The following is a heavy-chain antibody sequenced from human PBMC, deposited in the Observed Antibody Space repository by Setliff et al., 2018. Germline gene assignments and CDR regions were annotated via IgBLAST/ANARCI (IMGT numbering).Heavy chain of an antibody. CDR3: ARFGGSCSSSSCYASDL. J-gene: IGHJ3*01. D-gene: IGHD2-2*01. V-gene: IGHV1-18*01. CDR1: GYTFSTYG. Sequence: RASVKVSCKASGYTFSTYGLHWVQQAPGQGPEWMGMIITNTGKTSYAQKFQGRVTMTTDTSTGTGYMELRSLRSDDTAVYFCARFGGSCSSSSCYASDLWGQGTMVTVSS. CDR2: IITNTGKT.